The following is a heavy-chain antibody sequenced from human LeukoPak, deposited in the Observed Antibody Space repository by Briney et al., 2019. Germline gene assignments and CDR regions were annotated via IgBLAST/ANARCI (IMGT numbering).Heavy chain of an antibody. V-gene: IGHV4-4*07. CDR3: GRKILVETTTYFDS. CDR1: GGSMNTYY. D-gene: IGHD1-26*01. CDR2: VYTSGYS. J-gene: IGHJ4*02. Sequence: SETLSLTCSVSGGSMNTYYWTWMRQPAGKGLEWIGRVYTSGYSKTNPSLQSRVTMSVDTSKRQLSLMLTSLTAADTAVYYCGRKILVETTTYFDSGGGGSRVPVSS.